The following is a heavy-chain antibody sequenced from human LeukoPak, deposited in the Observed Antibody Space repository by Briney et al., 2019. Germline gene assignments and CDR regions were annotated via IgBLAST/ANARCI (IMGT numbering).Heavy chain of an antibody. CDR2: ISSSSSYI. CDR3: AREDYGDYVAFDI. CDR1: GFTFSSYS. Sequence: PGGSLRLSCAASGFTFSSYSMNWVRQAPGKGLEWVSSISSSSSYIYYADSVKGRFTISRDNAKNSLYLQMNSLRAEDTAVYYCAREDYGDYVAFDIWGQGTMVTVSS. J-gene: IGHJ3*02. V-gene: IGHV3-21*01. D-gene: IGHD4-17*01.